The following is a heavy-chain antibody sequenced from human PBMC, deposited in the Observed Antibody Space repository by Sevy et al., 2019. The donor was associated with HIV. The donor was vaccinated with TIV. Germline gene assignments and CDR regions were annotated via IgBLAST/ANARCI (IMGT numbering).Heavy chain of an antibody. Sequence: SETLSLTCTVSGGSVSSGSYYWSWIRQRPGKGLEWIGYIYYSGSTNYNPSLKSRVTISVDTSKNQFSLKLSSVTAADTAVYYCARDRPYGDYLYYYYGMDVWGQGTTVTVSS. CDR1: GGSVSSGSYY. CDR2: IYYSGST. CDR3: ARDRPYGDYLYYYYGMDV. V-gene: IGHV4-61*01. D-gene: IGHD4-17*01. J-gene: IGHJ6*02.